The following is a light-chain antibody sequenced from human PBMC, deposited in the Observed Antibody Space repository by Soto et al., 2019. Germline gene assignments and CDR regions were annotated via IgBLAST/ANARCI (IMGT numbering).Light chain of an antibody. Sequence: EIVLTQSPGTLSLSPGERATLSCRASQSVSSSYLAWYQKKPGQAPRLLIYGASSRATGIPDRFSGSGSGTDFTLTISRLEPEDFAVYYCHHYGSSPPRTFGQGTQLEIK. CDR3: HHYGSSPPRT. CDR1: QSVSSSY. V-gene: IGKV3-20*01. CDR2: GAS. J-gene: IGKJ2*01.